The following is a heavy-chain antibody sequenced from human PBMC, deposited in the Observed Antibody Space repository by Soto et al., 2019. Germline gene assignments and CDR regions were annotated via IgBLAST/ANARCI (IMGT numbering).Heavy chain of an antibody. CDR2: ISYDVSNK. J-gene: IGHJ4*02. CDR3: AKEFGYSYARYFDY. CDR1: GFTFRSYG. D-gene: IGHD5-18*01. V-gene: IGHV3-30*18. Sequence: PGGSLRLSCAASGFTFRSYGMHWVRQAPGKGLEWVAVISYDVSNKYYADSVKGRFTISRDNSKNTLYLQMNSLRPEDTAVYYCAKEFGYSYARYFDYWGQGALVTVSS.